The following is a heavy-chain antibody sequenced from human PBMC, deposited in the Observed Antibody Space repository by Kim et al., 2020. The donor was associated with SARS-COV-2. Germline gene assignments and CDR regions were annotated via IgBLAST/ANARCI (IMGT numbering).Heavy chain of an antibody. CDR1: GYTFTSYA. Sequence: ASVKVSCKASGYTFTSYAMNWVRQAPGQGLEWMGWINTNTGNPTYAQGFTGRFVFSLDTSVSTAYLQISSLKAEDTAVYYCARDGTYYAFWSGYYLQGDYYYYYYMDVWGKGTTVPVSS. V-gene: IGHV7-4-1*02. D-gene: IGHD3-3*01. J-gene: IGHJ6*03. CDR3: ARDGTYYAFWSGYYLQGDYYYYYYMDV. CDR2: INTNTGNP.